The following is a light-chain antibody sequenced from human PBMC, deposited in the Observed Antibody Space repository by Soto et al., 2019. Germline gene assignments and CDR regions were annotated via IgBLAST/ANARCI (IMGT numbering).Light chain of an antibody. V-gene: IGLV2-11*01. J-gene: IGLJ1*01. CDR1: ISDVGGYNY. CDR3: CSFAGNYTYV. CDR2: DVS. Sequence: QSALTQPRSVSGSPGQSVTISCTGTISDVGGYNYVSWYQQHPGKAPKFMIYDVSKRPSGVPDRFFVTKSGNTASLTISGLQAEDEADYYCCSFAGNYTYVFGTGTKLTVL.